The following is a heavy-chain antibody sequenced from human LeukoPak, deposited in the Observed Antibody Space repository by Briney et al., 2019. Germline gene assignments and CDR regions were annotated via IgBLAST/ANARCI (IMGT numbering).Heavy chain of an antibody. CDR2: IIPLLNVT. D-gene: IGHD2-2*01. J-gene: IGHJ4*02. CDR3: ARAPVVVPAAFDY. Sequence: VASVKVSCKASGGTFTSYAVSWVRQAPGQGLEWMGRIIPLLNVTNYAQRFQGRVTITADESTSTAYMELSSLRSEDTGVYYCARAPVVVPAAFDYWGQGTLVTVSS. CDR1: GGTFTSYA. V-gene: IGHV1-69*04.